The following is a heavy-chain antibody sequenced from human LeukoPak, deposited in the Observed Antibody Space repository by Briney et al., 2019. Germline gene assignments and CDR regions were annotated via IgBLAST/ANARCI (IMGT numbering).Heavy chain of an antibody. CDR3: ARDLGSGWQRNFDY. Sequence: ASVKVSCKASGYTFTSYGISGVRQATGQALEWMGWISAYNGKTNYAQKLQGRVTMTTDTSTSTAYMELRSLRSDDTAVYYCARDLGSGWQRNFDYGGQGTLVTVSS. CDR2: ISAYNGKT. CDR1: GYTFTSYG. J-gene: IGHJ4*02. V-gene: IGHV1-18*01. D-gene: IGHD6-19*01.